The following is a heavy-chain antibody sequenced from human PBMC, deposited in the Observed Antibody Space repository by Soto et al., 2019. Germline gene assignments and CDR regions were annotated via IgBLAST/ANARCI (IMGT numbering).Heavy chain of an antibody. D-gene: IGHD3-10*01. CDR1: DDSINSDKYY. J-gene: IGHJ6*03. CDR2: IYYRGNA. CDR3: ARHDNYYGSGEDYYYYMDV. V-gene: IGHV4-39*01. Sequence: SETLSLTCSVSDDSINSDKYYWGWIRQPPGKGLEWIGSIYYRGNAYYNPSLQTRVTISLDTSKNQFSLKLSSVTAADTAVYYCARHDNYYGSGEDYYYYMDVWGKGTTVTVSS.